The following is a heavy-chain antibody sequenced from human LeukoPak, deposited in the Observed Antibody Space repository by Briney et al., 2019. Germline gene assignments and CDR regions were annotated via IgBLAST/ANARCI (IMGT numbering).Heavy chain of an antibody. Sequence: ASVKVSCKASGYTFTNFYIHWVRQAPGQGLEWMGKINPSGGSTNYVQKFQGRVTMTRDTSTSTIYMELSSLRSEDTAVYYCSRVDIYGDPTYFDYWGQGTLVIVSS. CDR2: INPSGGST. V-gene: IGHV1-46*03. J-gene: IGHJ4*02. CDR3: SRVDIYGDPTYFDY. D-gene: IGHD4-17*01. CDR1: GYTFTNFY.